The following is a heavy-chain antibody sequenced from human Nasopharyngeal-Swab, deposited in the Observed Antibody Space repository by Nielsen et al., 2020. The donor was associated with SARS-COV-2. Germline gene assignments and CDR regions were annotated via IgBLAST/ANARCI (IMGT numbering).Heavy chain of an antibody. D-gene: IGHD5-12*01. V-gene: IGHV1-2*02. CDR2: INPNSGGT. CDR3: ARAKYSDYEVYY. J-gene: IGHJ4*02. CDR1: GYTFTGYY. Sequence: ASVKVSCKASGYTFTGYYMHWVRQAPGQGLEWMGWINPNSGGTNYAQKFQGRVTMTRDTSISTAYMELSRLRSDDTAVYYCARAKYSDYEVYYWGQGTLVTVSS.